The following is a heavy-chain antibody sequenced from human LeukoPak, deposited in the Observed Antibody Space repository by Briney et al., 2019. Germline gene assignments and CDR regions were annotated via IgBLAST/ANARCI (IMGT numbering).Heavy chain of an antibody. J-gene: IGHJ3*02. CDR1: GFTFSSYA. CDR3: ARTYSSSWYAGAFDI. CDR2: IKQDGSEK. D-gene: IGHD6-13*01. Sequence: GRSLRLSCAASGFTFSSYAMHWVRQAPGKGLEWVANIKQDGSEKYYVDSVKGRFTISRDNAKNSLYLQMNSLRAEDTAVYYCARTYSSSWYAGAFDIWGQGTMVTVSS. V-gene: IGHV3-7*01.